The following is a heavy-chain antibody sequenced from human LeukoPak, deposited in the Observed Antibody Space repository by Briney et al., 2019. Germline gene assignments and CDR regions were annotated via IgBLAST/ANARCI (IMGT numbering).Heavy chain of an antibody. Sequence: GGSLRLSCAASGFTFRSYSMNWDRQAPGKGLEWVSYISSGSSTIYYADSVKGRLTISRDNAKDSLYLQMNSLRDEDTAVYYCARAHFGLDVWGQGTTVTVSS. J-gene: IGHJ6*02. V-gene: IGHV3-48*02. D-gene: IGHD3-3*02. CDR3: ARAHFGLDV. CDR1: GFTFRSYS. CDR2: ISSGSSTI.